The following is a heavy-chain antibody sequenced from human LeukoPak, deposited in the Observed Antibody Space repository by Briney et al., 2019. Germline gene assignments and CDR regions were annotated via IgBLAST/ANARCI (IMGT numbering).Heavy chain of an antibody. CDR2: INHSGST. CDR1: GGSFSGYY. J-gene: IGHJ4*02. D-gene: IGHD2-15*01. V-gene: IGHV4-34*01. CDR3: ARDLVAAPLSR. Sequence: SETLSLTCAVYGGSFSGYYWSWIRQPPGKGLEWIGEINHSGSTNYNPSLKSRVTISVDTSKNQFSLKLSSVAAADTAVYYCARDLVAAPLSRWGQGTLVTVSS.